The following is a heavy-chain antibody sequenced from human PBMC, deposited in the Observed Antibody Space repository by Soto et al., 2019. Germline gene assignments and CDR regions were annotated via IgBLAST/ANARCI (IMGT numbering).Heavy chain of an antibody. CDR3: ARAKEYSSSSGMDV. CDR2: TYFRSKWYN. V-gene: IGHV6-1*01. J-gene: IGHJ6*02. CDR1: GDSVSSNSAA. Sequence: PSQTLSLTCAISGDSVSSNSAAWNWIRQSPSRGLEWLGRTYFRSKWYNDYAVSVKSRLTINPDTSKNQFSLQLNSVTPEDTAVYYCARAKEYSSSSGMDVWGQGTTVTVSS. D-gene: IGHD6-6*01.